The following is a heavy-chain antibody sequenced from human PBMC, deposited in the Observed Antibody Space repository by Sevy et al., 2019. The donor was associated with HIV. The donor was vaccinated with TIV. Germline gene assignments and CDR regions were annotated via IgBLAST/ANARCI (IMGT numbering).Heavy chain of an antibody. CDR2: ISGSGGST. CDR3: ARIAVAARYYFDY. V-gene: IGHV3-23*01. CDR1: GFTFSSYA. Sequence: GGSLRLSCAASGFTFSSYAMSWVRQAPGKGLEWVSAISGSGGSTYCADSVKGRFTISRDNSKNTLYLQMNSLRAEETAVYYCARIAVAARYYFDYWGQGTLVTVSS. D-gene: IGHD6-19*01. J-gene: IGHJ4*02.